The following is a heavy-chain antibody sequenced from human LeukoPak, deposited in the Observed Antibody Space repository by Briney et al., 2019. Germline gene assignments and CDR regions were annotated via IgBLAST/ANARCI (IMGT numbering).Heavy chain of an antibody. CDR3: ARGHVGHGAFDI. Sequence: GGSLRLSCAASGFTFSSYSMNWVRQAPGKGLEWVSSISSSSSYIYYADSVKGRFTISRDNAKNSLYLQMNSLRAEDTAVYYCARGHVGHGAFDIWGQGTMVTVSS. CDR2: ISSSSSYI. CDR1: GFTFSSYS. V-gene: IGHV3-21*01. J-gene: IGHJ3*02. D-gene: IGHD3-10*01.